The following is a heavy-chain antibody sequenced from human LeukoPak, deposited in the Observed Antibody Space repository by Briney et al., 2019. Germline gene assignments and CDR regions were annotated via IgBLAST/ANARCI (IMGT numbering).Heavy chain of an antibody. V-gene: IGHV1-46*01. CDR3: ASNTNYYENTGHYVLDS. CDR2: INPSGGGT. J-gene: IGHJ5*01. Sequence: ASVKVSCKASGYTXTSHYMQWVRLAPGQGLEWMGIINPSGGGTRYAQKFQGRVTMTRDTSTSTVYMELSSLRSEDTAVFYCASNTNYYENTGHYVLDSWGQGTLVTVSS. D-gene: IGHD3-22*01. CDR1: GYTXTSHY.